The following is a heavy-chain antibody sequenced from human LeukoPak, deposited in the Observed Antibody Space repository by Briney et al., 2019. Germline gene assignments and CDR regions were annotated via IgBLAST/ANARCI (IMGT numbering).Heavy chain of an antibody. CDR3: AKALVYYDFWSGYYFDY. V-gene: IGHV3-23*01. Sequence: GGSLRLSCAASGFTFSSCAMSWVRQAPGKRLEWVSAISGSGGSTYYADSVKGRFTISRDNSKNTLYLQMNSLRAEDTAVYYCAKALVYYDFWSGYYFDYWGQGTLVTVSS. D-gene: IGHD3-3*01. J-gene: IGHJ4*02. CDR1: GFTFSSCA. CDR2: ISGSGGST.